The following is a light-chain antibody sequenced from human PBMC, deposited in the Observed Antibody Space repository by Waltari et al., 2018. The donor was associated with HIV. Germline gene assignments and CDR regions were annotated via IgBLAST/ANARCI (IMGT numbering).Light chain of an antibody. CDR2: DSN. CDR1: PGELNSGPY. V-gene: IGLV7-46*01. Sequence: QPVVTQEPSLTVSPGDTVTLTCAPPPGELNSGPYPFWVQQRPGQAPRTLIFDSNKKHSWTPARFSGSLLGGKAALTLSGAQPDDEADYYCLVSFAGTWVFGGGTKLTVV. CDR3: LVSFAGTWV. J-gene: IGLJ3*02.